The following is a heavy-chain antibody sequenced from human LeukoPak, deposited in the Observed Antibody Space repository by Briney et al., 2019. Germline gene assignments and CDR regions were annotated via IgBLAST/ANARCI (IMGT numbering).Heavy chain of an antibody. CDR2: VYHSGSS. CDR3: ARSTVSKEGWFAP. J-gene: IGHJ5*02. Sequence: SETLSLTCTVSGDSISHPAYYWAWIRQPPGKGLEWIGAVYHSGSSHFNPSLSSRLTISIDTSKNQFSLRLKSFSAADTAVYYCARSTVSKEGWFAPWGQGILVTVSS. D-gene: IGHD4-17*01. CDR1: GDSISHPAYY. V-gene: IGHV4-39*01.